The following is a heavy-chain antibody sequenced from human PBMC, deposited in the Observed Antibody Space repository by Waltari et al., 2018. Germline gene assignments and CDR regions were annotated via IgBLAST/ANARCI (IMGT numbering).Heavy chain of an antibody. CDR1: GYTFTGYY. V-gene: IGHV1-2*02. D-gene: IGHD6-13*01. CDR3: VRSLAAVGNSRGY. J-gene: IGHJ4*02. Sequence: QVQLVQSGAEVKKPGASVKVSCKASGYTFTGYYIHWVRQAPGQGLEWMGWINPERGGTKYAQKFQGRVTMTRDTSISTAHMELSRLRFDDTAMYYCVRSLAAVGNSRGYWGQGTLVTVSS. CDR2: INPERGGT.